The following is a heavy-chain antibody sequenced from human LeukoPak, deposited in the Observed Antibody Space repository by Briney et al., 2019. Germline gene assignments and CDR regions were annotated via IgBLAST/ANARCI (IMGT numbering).Heavy chain of an antibody. J-gene: IGHJ4*02. CDR2: IKQDGSEK. CDR1: GFTFITYW. Sequence: GGSLRLSCAASGFTFITYWMGWVRQAPGKGLVWVANIKQDGSEKYYVDSVKGRFTISRDNAKNSLDLQLNSLRAEDTAFYYCARIRWAGGTWAFDCWGQGTLVTVSS. V-gene: IGHV3-7*01. CDR3: ARIRWAGGTWAFDC. D-gene: IGHD1-26*01.